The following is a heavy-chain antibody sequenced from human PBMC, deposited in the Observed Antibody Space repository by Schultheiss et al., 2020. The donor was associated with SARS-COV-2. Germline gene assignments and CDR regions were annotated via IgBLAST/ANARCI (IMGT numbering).Heavy chain of an antibody. D-gene: IGHD4-23*01. CDR2: IKQDGSEK. CDR3: ARDHPGVGDGGAFDI. V-gene: IGHV3-7*01. J-gene: IGHJ3*02. CDR1: GFTFNS. Sequence: GGSLRLSCAASGFTFNSINWVRQAPGKGLGWVANIKQDGSEKYYVDSVKGRFTISRDNAKNSLYLQMNSLRAEDTAVYYCARDHPGVGDGGAFDIWGQGTMVTVSS.